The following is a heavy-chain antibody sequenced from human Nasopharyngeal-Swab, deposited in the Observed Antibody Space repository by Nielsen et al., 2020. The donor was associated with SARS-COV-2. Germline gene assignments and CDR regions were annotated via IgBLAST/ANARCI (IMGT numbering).Heavy chain of an antibody. Sequence: GESLKISCAASGFTVSSNYISWVRQAPGKGLEWVSVIYSGGSTYYADSVKGRFTISRDNSKNTLYLQMNSLRAEDTAVYYCAGAGPRAYYYYMDVWGKGTTVTVSS. V-gene: IGHV3-53*01. CDR3: AGAGPRAYYYYMDV. CDR2: IYSGGST. J-gene: IGHJ6*03. CDR1: GFTVSSNY.